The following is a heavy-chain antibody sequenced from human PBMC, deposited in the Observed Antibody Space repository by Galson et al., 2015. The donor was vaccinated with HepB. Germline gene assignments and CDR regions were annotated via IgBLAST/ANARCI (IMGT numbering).Heavy chain of an antibody. Sequence: SLRLSCAASGFTFSSYAMHWVRQAPGKGLEWVAVISYDGSNKYYADSVKGRFTISRDNSKNTLYLQMNSLRAEDTAVYYCARDLGEQLVSYYFDYWGQGTLVTVSS. V-gene: IGHV3-30-3*01. CDR2: ISYDGSNK. CDR1: GFTFSSYA. J-gene: IGHJ4*02. CDR3: ARDLGEQLVSYYFDY. D-gene: IGHD6-6*01.